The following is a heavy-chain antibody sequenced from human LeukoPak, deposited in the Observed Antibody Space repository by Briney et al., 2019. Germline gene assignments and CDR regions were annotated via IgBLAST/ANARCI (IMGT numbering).Heavy chain of an antibody. CDR1: GGSISSSSYY. D-gene: IGHD3-16*01. J-gene: IGHJ4*02. CDR2: IYYSGST. Sequence: SETLSVICTVSGGSISSSSYYWGWIRQPPGKGLEWIGSIYYSGSTYYNPSLKSRVTISVDTSKNQFSLKLSSVTAADTAVYYCAIHRYIMPRAPFGYWGQGTLVTVSS. V-gene: IGHV4-39*01. CDR3: AIHRYIMPRAPFGY.